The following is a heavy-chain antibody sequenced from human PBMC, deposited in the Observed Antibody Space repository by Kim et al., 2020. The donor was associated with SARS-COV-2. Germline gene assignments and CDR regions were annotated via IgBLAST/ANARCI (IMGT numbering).Heavy chain of an antibody. Sequence: ASVKVSCKASGYTFTSYYMHWVRQAPGQGLEWMGIINPSGGSTSYAQKFQGRVTMTRDTSTSTVYMELSSLRSEDTAVYYCASSGGEMANISPFDYWGQGTLVTVSS. D-gene: IGHD3-16*01. V-gene: IGHV1-46*01. J-gene: IGHJ4*02. CDR1: GYTFTSYY. CDR2: INPSGGST. CDR3: ASSGGEMANISPFDY.